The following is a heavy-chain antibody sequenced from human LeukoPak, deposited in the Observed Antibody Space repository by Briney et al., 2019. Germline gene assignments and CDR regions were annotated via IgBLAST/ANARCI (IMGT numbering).Heavy chain of an antibody. D-gene: IGHD6-6*01. V-gene: IGHV3-23*01. CDR3: AKTSIAARPWLNWFDP. Sequence: PGGSLRLSCAASGFTFSSYAMSWVRQAPGKGLEWVSAISGSGGSTYYADSVKGRFTISRDNSKNTLYLQMNSLRAEDTAVYYCAKTSIAARPWLNWFDPWGQGTLVTVSS. J-gene: IGHJ5*02. CDR2: ISGSGGST. CDR1: GFTFSSYA.